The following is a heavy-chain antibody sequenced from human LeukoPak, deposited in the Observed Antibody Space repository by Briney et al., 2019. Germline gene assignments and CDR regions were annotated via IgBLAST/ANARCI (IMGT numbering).Heavy chain of an antibody. Sequence: SVKVSCKASGGTFSSYAISWVRQAPGQGLEWMGGIIPIFGTANYAQKFQGRVTVTRDTSTSTVHMELSGLRSEDTAVYYCARDQEAFDYWGQGTLVTVSS. V-gene: IGHV1-69*05. CDR1: GGTFSSYA. CDR3: ARDQEAFDY. CDR2: IIPIFGTA. J-gene: IGHJ4*02.